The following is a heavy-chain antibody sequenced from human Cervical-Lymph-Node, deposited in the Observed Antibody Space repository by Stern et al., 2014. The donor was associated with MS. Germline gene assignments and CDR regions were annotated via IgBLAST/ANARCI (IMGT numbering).Heavy chain of an antibody. CDR1: GGSISSYY. D-gene: IGHD2-2*01. V-gene: IGHV4-59*01. Sequence: QVQLQQSCPGLVKPSGTLSLTCTVSGGSISSYYWSWIRQPPGKGLEWIGSISYSWSTNYHTSLKSRVTISIDTYSNNISLKLSSVTAADTAVYYCAGGGDCSSTSCYLQGASYFDYWGQGTLVTVSS. J-gene: IGHJ4*02. CDR3: AGGGDCSSTSCYLQGASYFDY. CDR2: ISYSWST.